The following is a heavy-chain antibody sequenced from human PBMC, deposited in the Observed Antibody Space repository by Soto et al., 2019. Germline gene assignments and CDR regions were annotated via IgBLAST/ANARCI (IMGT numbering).Heavy chain of an antibody. J-gene: IGHJ4*02. V-gene: IGHV3-NL1*01. D-gene: IGHD6-6*01. Sequence: PGGSLRLSCAASGFTFSSYGMHWVRQAPGKGLEWVAVICGGGGSTYYADSVKGRFTISRDHSKNTLYLQMNSLRAEDTAVYYCAKATYGSSYVLIFDYWGQGTLVTVS. CDR3: AKATYGSSYVLIFDY. CDR1: GFTFSSYG. CDR2: ICGGGGST.